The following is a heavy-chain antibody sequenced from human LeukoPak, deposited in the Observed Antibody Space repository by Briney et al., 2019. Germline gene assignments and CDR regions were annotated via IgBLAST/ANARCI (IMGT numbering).Heavy chain of an antibody. Sequence: GGSLRLSCAASGFTFSSYWVSWVRQAPGKGLEWVANIKQDGSEKYYVDSVKGRFTISRDNAKNSLYLQMNSLRAEDTAVYYCARVAFGSSSGVYFDYWGQGTLVTVSS. J-gene: IGHJ4*02. CDR1: GFTFSSYW. D-gene: IGHD6-6*01. CDR3: ARVAFGSSSGVYFDY. V-gene: IGHV3-7*01. CDR2: IKQDGSEK.